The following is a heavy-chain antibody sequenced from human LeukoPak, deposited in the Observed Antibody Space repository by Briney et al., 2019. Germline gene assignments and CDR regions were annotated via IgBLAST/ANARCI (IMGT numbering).Heavy chain of an antibody. J-gene: IGHJ6*02. D-gene: IGHD6-25*01. CDR3: ASMGSIAAPAEAGVRYYYYYGMDV. V-gene: IGHV4-59*08. CDR1: GGSISSYY. Sequence: SETLSLTCTVSGGSISSYYWSWIRQPPGKGLEWVGYIYYSGSTNYNPSLKSRVTISVDTSKNQLSLKLRSVTAADTAVYYCASMGSIAAPAEAGVRYYYYYGMDVWGQGTTVTVS. CDR2: IYYSGST.